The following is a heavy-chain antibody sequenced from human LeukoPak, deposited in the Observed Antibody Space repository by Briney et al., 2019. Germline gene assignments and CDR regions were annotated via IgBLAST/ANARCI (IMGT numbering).Heavy chain of an antibody. J-gene: IGHJ3*02. CDR1: GGSFSGYY. CDR3: ARKGDTYTRVFDGLLYGAFDI. D-gene: IGHD4-11*01. V-gene: IGHV4-34*01. CDR2: INHSGST. Sequence: SETLSLTCAVYGGSFSGYYWSRIRQPPGKGLEWIGEINHSGSTNYNPSLKSRVTISVDTSKNQFSLKLSSVTAADTAVYYCARKGDTYTRVFDGLLYGAFDIWGQGTMVTVSS.